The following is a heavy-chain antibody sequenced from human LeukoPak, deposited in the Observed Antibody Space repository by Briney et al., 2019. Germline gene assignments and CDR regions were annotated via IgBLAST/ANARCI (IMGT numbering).Heavy chain of an antibody. CDR3: ARDQNGRYGFYGGVDH. CDR2: IYYSGST. CDR1: GGSISSGDYY. V-gene: IGHV4-30-4*01. Sequence: SETLSLTCTVSGGSISSGDYYWSWIRQPPGKGLEWIGYIYYSGSTYYNPSLKSRVTISVDTSKNQFSLKLSSVTAADTAVYYCARDQNGRYGFYGGVDHWGQGTLVTVSS. D-gene: IGHD3-16*02. J-gene: IGHJ4*02.